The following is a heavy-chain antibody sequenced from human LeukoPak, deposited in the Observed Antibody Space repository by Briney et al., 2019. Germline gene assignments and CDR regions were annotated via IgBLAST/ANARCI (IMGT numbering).Heavy chain of an antibody. J-gene: IGHJ4*02. CDR2: IYYSGST. CDR3: ARAPRGSGWYRDLYYFDY. V-gene: IGHV4-31*03. Sequence: SQTLSLTCTVSGGSISSGGYYWSWIRQHPGKGLEWIGYIYYSGSTYYNPSLKSRVTISVDTSKNQFSLKLSSVTAADTAVYYCARAPRGSGWYRDLYYFDYWGQGTLVTVSS. D-gene: IGHD6-19*01. CDR1: GGSISSGGYY.